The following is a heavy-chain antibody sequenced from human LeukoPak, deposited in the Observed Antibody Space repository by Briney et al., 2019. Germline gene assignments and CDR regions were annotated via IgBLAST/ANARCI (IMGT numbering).Heavy chain of an antibody. CDR1: GGSFSGYY. Sequence: SETLSLTCAVYGGSFSGYYWSWIRQPPGKGLEWIGEINHSGSTNYNPSLKSRVTISVDTSKNQFSLKLSSVTAADTAVYYCARDIGYSSGWPLDYYYYMDVWGKGTTVTVSS. CDR2: INHSGST. V-gene: IGHV4-34*01. D-gene: IGHD6-19*01. J-gene: IGHJ6*03. CDR3: ARDIGYSSGWPLDYYYYMDV.